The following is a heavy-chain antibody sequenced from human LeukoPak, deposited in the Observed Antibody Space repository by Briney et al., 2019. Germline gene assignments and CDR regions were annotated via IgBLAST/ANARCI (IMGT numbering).Heavy chain of an antibody. J-gene: IGHJ4*02. D-gene: IGHD3-10*01. CDR3: ARGPPYYYGSGSYYRPLDY. CDR2: INHSGST. CDR1: GGSFSGYY. Sequence: PSETLSLTCAVYGGSFSGYYWSWIRQPPGKGLEWIGEINHSGSTNYNPSLKSRVTISVGTSKNQFSLKLSSVTAADTAVYYCARGPPYYYGSGSYYRPLDYWGQGTLVTVSS. V-gene: IGHV4-34*01.